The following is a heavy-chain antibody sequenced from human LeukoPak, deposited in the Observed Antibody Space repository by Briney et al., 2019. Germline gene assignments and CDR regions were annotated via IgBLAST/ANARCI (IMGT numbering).Heavy chain of an antibody. D-gene: IGHD3-3*01. CDR3: ARLVSTIFGVVITDYYYYYMDV. J-gene: IGHJ6*03. CDR1: GYSFTSYW. Sequence: GESLKISLKGPGYSFTSYWIGWVRQMPGKGLEWMGIIYPGDSDIRYSPSFQGQVTISADESISTAYLQWSSLKASDTAMYYCARLVSTIFGVVITDYYYYYMDVWGKGTTVTVSS. V-gene: IGHV5-51*01. CDR2: IYPGDSDI.